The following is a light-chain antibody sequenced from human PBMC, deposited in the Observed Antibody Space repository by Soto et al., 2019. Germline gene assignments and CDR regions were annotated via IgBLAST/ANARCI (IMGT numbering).Light chain of an antibody. Sequence: HSVLTKPPSASGTPGQRVTISCSGSGSNIGGNTVNWYQQLPVTAPKLLIYSNNQRPSGVPDRFSGSKSGTSASLAVSGLQSEYEADYYCAAWADSLNGPLFGGGTKLTVL. CDR3: AAWADSLNGPL. CDR1: GSNIGGNT. J-gene: IGLJ3*02. V-gene: IGLV1-44*01. CDR2: SNN.